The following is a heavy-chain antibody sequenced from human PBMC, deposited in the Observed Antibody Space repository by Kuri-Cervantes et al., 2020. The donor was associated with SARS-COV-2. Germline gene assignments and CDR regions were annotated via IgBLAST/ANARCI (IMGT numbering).Heavy chain of an antibody. Sequence: GESLKISCAASGFTFSSYWMHWVRQAPGRGLVWVSRINSDGSSTSYADSVKGRFTISRDNAKNTLYLQMNSLRAEDTAVYYCARDRVGLDYWGQGTLVTVSS. J-gene: IGHJ4*02. D-gene: IGHD1-26*01. CDR3: ARDRVGLDY. CDR2: INSDGSST. CDR1: GFTFSSYW. V-gene: IGHV3-74*01.